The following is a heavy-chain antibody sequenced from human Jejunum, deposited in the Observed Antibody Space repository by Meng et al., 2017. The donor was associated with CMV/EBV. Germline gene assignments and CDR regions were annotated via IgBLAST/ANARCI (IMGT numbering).Heavy chain of an antibody. D-gene: IGHD6-13*01. CDR1: GFTFRSSG. CDR2: ILYDGSYK. CDR3: AKEGYSTSWYPDH. V-gene: IGHV3-30*02. J-gene: IGHJ4*02. Sequence: ASGFTFRSSGMHWVRQAPGKGLEWVAFILYDGSYKYYADSVKGRFTISRDSSKNTLYLQMNSLRAEDTAVYYCAKEGYSTSWYPDHWGQGTLVTVSS.